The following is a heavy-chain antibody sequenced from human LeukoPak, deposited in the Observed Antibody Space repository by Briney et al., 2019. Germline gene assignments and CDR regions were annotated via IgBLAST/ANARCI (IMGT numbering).Heavy chain of an antibody. Sequence: SQTLSLTCAVSGGSISSGGYSWSWIRQPPGKGLEWIGYIYHSGSTYYNPSLKSRVTISVDRSKNQFSLKLSPVTAADTAVYYCARGARGGYDTLTGYYGNWFDPWGQGTLVTVSS. CDR3: ARGARGGYDTLTGYYGNWFDP. D-gene: IGHD3-9*01. CDR1: GGSISSGGYS. V-gene: IGHV4-30-2*01. J-gene: IGHJ5*02. CDR2: IYHSGST.